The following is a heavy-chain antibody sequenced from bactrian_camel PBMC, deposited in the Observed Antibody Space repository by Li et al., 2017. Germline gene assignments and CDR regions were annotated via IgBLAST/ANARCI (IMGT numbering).Heavy chain of an antibody. D-gene: IGHD3*01. CDR1: GNSDRGNC. J-gene: IGHJ4*01. CDR2: ILLRGDDT. CDR3: AADSPTYDCYSGLIDGYRY. Sequence: VQLVESGGGSVQAGGSLRLSCAASGNSDRGNCMGWFRQIPGKEREGDAAILLRGDDTAYADSVKGRFVISQDATKDTVHLQMTHLRPEDTAMYYCAADSPTYDCYSGLIDGYRYWGQGTQVTVS. V-gene: IGHV3S54*01.